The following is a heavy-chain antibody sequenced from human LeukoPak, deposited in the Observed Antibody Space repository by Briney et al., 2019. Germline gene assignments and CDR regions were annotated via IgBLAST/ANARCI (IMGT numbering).Heavy chain of an antibody. J-gene: IGHJ4*02. Sequence: PSETLSLTCTVSGGSISSSSYYWGWIRQPPGKGLEWIGSIYYSGSTYYNPSLKSRVTISVDTSKNQFSLKLSSVTAADTAVYYCQSGGDDGWNYAVANWGQGTLVTVSS. CDR2: IYYSGST. D-gene: IGHD1-7*01. V-gene: IGHV4-39*07. CDR1: GGSISSSSYY. CDR3: QSGGDDGWNYAVAN.